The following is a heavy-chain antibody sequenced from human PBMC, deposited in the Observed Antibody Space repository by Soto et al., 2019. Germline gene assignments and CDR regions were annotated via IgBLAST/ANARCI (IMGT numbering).Heavy chain of an antibody. J-gene: IGHJ3*02. Sequence: PGGSLRLSCAASGFTVSSNYMSWVRQAPGKGLEWVSVIYSGGSTYYADSVKGRFTISRDNSKNTLYLQMSSLRAEDTAVYYCAREASSGWSGGDDAFDIWGQGTMVTVS. CDR3: AREASSGWSGGDDAFDI. CDR2: IYSGGST. D-gene: IGHD6-19*01. V-gene: IGHV3-53*01. CDR1: GFTVSSNY.